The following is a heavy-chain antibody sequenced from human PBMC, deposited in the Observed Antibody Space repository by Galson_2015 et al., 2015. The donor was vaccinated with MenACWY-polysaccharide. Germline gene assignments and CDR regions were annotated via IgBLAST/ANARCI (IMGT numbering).Heavy chain of an antibody. D-gene: IGHD3-3*02. J-gene: IGHJ4*02. V-gene: IGHV6-1*01. Sequence: CAISGDSVSSNSAVWNWIRQSPSRGLEWLGRAYYRSKWYNDYAVSVKSRITINPDTSKNQFSLQLNSVTSEDTAVYYCARRIASYFDYWGQGTLVTVSS. CDR2: AYYRSKWYN. CDR1: GDSVSSNSAV. CDR3: ARRIASYFDY.